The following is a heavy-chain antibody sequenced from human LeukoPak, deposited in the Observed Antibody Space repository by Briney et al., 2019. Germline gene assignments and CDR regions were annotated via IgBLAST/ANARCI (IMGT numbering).Heavy chain of an antibody. V-gene: IGHV4-34*01. CDR3: ARDTPLKDDFWSGYYF. J-gene: IGHJ4*02. Sequence: PSETLSLTCAVYGGSFSGYYWSWIRQPPGKGLEWIGEINHSGSTNYNPSLKSRVTISVDTSKNQFSLKLSSVTAADTAVYYCARDTPLKDDFWSGYYFWGQGTLVAVSS. CDR1: GGSFSGYY. CDR2: INHSGST. D-gene: IGHD3-3*01.